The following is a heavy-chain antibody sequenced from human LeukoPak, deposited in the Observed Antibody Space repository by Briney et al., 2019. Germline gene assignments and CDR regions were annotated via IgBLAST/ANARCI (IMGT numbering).Heavy chain of an antibody. Sequence: PGGSLRLSCAASGFTFSGYYMNWVRQAPGKGLEWVSYISSSGSNIYYADSVKGRFTISRDNAKNSLYLQMNSLRAEDTAVYYCARIYGGIVGFADYWGQGTLVTVSS. J-gene: IGHJ4*02. CDR3: ARIYGGIVGFADY. V-gene: IGHV3-11*04. D-gene: IGHD4-23*01. CDR2: ISSSGSNI. CDR1: GFTFSGYY.